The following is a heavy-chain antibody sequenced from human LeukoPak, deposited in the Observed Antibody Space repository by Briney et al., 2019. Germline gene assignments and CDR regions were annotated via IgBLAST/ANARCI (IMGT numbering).Heavy chain of an antibody. J-gene: IGHJ4*02. V-gene: IGHV3-23*01. D-gene: IGHD6-19*01. CDR1: GFTFSSYA. CDR2: ISGSGGST. CDR3: ARDSSSGWYHDY. Sequence: GGSLRLSCAASGFTFSSYAMSWVRQAPGKGLEWVSAISGSGGSTYYADSVKGRFTISRDNSKNTVSLRMNSLRAEDTAVYYCARDSSSGWYHDYWGQGTLVTVSS.